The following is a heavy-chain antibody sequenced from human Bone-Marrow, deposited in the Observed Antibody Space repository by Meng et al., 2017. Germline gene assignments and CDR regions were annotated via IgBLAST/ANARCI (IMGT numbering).Heavy chain of an antibody. CDR1: GGSFSDYY. CDR3: ARGPTTMAHDFDY. J-gene: IGHJ4*02. CDR2: INHSGST. Sequence: QVEPQQWCEGLLKPSETLPLPCVVSGGSFSDYYWSGIRQHPGKGLEWIGEINHSGSTNYNPSLESRATISVDTSQNNLSLKLSSVTAADSAVYYCARGPTTMAHDFDYWGQGTLVTVSS. D-gene: IGHD4-11*01. V-gene: IGHV4-34*01.